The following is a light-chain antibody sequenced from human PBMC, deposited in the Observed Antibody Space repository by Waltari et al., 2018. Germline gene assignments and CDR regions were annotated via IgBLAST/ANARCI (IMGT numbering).Light chain of an antibody. CDR2: GAS. CDR1: QSVGTN. Sequence: EVVMTQFSALLLASLGERATLSCRASQSVGTNLAWFQQKPDQAPRLLIYGASTTATGIPARFSGYGSGTDFTLTISGLQSEDLAVYYCQQYDHWPTFGPGTKVDI. J-gene: IGKJ3*01. V-gene: IGKV3-15*01. CDR3: QQYDHWPT.